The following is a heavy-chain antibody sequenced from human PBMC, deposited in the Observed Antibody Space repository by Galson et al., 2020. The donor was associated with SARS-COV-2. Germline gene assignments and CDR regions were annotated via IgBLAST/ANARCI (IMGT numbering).Heavy chain of an antibody. CDR1: GFSFSNYG. D-gene: IGHD3-10*01. CDR3: AKDQVTA. CDR2: IPYDGSNE. J-gene: IGHJ5*02. Sequence: GGSLRLSCAASGFSFSNYGMHWIRQAPGKGPEWVAFIPYDGSNEYYADSVKGRFTISRDNSKNTLYLQMNSLRAEDTAVYYCAKDQVTAWGQGTLVTVSS. V-gene: IGHV3-30*02.